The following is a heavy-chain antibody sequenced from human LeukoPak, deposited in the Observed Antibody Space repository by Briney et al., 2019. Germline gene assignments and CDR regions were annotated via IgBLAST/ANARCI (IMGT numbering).Heavy chain of an antibody. CDR2: ISAYNGNT. J-gene: IGHJ3*02. V-gene: IGHV1-18*01. CDR3: PRGGSRSSRGDDAFGI. D-gene: IGHD6-13*01. Sequence: SVKVSCKASGYTFTNYAMNWVRQAPGQGLEWMGWISAYNGNTELAQKFQGRVTLATDASTSTAYVELRSLTSDDTAVYFCPRGGSRSSRGDDAFGIWGQGTMVTVSS. CDR1: GYTFTNYA.